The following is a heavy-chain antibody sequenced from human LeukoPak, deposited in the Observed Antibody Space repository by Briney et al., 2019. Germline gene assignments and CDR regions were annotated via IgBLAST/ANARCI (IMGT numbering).Heavy chain of an antibody. Sequence: GGSLRLSCAASGFTFSSYSMNRVRQAPGKGLEWVSSISFSSSYTYYADSVKGRFTISRDNAKNSLYLQMNSLRAEDTAVYYCARDRFYYGSGSYYTDAFDIWGQGTMVTVSS. D-gene: IGHD3-10*01. CDR1: GFTFSSYS. J-gene: IGHJ3*02. V-gene: IGHV3-21*01. CDR3: ARDRFYYGSGSYYTDAFDI. CDR2: ISFSSSYT.